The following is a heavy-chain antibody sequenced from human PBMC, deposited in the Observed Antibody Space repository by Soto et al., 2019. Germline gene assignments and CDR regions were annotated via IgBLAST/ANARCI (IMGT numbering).Heavy chain of an antibody. CDR1: GFTFSSYW. V-gene: IGHV3-7*01. J-gene: IGHJ4*02. CDR2: IKQDGSQK. D-gene: IGHD6-19*01. Sequence: EVQLVESGGGLVQPGGSLRLSCAASGFTFSSYWMSWVRQAPGKGLEWVANIKQDGSQKYYVDSVKGRFTISRDNAKNSLYLQMNSLRAEDTAVYYCASWLKTSGWYVLLEGSFDYWGQGTLVTVSS. CDR3: ASWLKTSGWYVLLEGSFDY.